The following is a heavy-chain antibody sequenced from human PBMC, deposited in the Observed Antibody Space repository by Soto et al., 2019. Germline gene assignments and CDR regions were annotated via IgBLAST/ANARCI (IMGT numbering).Heavy chain of an antibody. V-gene: IGHV1-8*01. CDR2: MNPNSGNT. CDR1: GYTFTSYD. CDR3: ARVARFTMIVVP. Sequence: ASVKVSCKASGYTFTSYDINWVRQATGQGLEWMGWMNPNSGNTGYAQKFQGRVTMTRNTSISTAYMELSSLRSEDTAVYYCARVARFTMIVVPWGQGTPVTVSS. D-gene: IGHD3-22*01. J-gene: IGHJ5*02.